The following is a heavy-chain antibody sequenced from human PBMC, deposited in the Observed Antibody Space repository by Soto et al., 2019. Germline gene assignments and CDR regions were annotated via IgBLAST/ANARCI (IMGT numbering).Heavy chain of an antibody. CDR3: ARVPDR. V-gene: IGHV4-30-2*01. CDR1: GGSIRSGCWS. Sequence: SEPLSLTCTVSGGSIRSGCWSWRWIRQPPGKGLEWIGYIYHSGSTYYNPSLQSRVTISVDRSKNQLSLKLSSVTAADTAVYYCARVPDRWGQGTLVTVSS. J-gene: IGHJ5*02. CDR2: IYHSGST. D-gene: IGHD2-2*01.